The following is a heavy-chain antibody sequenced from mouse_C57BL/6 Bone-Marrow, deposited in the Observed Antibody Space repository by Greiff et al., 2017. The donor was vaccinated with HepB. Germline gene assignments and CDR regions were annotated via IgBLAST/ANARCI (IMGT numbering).Heavy chain of an antibody. J-gene: IGHJ3*01. V-gene: IGHV5-6*02. CDR2: ISSGGSYT. Sequence: EVQLVESGGDLVKPGGSLKLSCAASGFTFSSYGMSWVRQTPDKRLEWVATISSGGSYTYYPDSVKGRCTIARDNAKNTLSLQMSSLKAEDTAMYGCARRAGAYWGQGTLVTVSA. CDR3: ARRAGAY. CDR1: GFTFSSYG.